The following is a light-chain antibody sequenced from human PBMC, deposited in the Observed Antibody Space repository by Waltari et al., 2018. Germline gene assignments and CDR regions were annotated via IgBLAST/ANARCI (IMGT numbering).Light chain of an antibody. CDR2: DAS. Sequence: DIQMTQSPSTVSASLGDRVTITCRASQNLNTFLSWYQQKPGAVPNLLIYDASTLERGVPSRFSGSGSGTHFTLTISGLQPDDFATYYCQKYNSAPWTFGQGTKVEIK. J-gene: IGKJ1*01. V-gene: IGKV1-5*01. CDR1: QNLNTF. CDR3: QKYNSAPWT.